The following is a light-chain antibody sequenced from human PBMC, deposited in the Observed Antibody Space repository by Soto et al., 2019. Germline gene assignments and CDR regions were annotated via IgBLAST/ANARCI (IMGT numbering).Light chain of an antibody. CDR2: WAS. V-gene: IGKV4-1*01. CDR3: QQYYSIPYT. Sequence: DIVMTQSPDSLAVSLGERATINCKSSQSVLSSSNNKNFLAWYQKKPGQSPKLLIYWASTRESGVPDRFSGRGSGTDFTLTISGLQAEDVAVYYCQQYYSIPYTFGQGTKLEIK. CDR1: QSVLSSSNNKNF. J-gene: IGKJ2*01.